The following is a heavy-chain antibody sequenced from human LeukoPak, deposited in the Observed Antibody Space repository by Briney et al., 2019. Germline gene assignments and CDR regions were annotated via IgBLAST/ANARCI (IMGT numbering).Heavy chain of an antibody. Sequence: SQTLSLTCTVSGGSISSGDYYWSWIRQPPGKGLEWIGSIYYSGSTYYNPSLKSRVTISVDTSKNQFSLKLSSVTAADTAVYYCATIFIVGATYYYFDYWGQGTLVTVSS. V-gene: IGHV4-39*01. D-gene: IGHD1-26*01. J-gene: IGHJ4*02. CDR1: GGSISSGDYY. CDR2: IYYSGST. CDR3: ATIFIVGATYYYFDY.